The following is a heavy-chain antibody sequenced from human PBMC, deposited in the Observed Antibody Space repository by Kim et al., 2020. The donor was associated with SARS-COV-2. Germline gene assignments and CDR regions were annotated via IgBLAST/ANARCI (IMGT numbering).Heavy chain of an antibody. D-gene: IGHD3-22*01. V-gene: IGHV2-5*02. CDR3: AHRPSHYYDSSGYYGGYYFDY. J-gene: IGHJ4*02. CDR1: GFSLSTSGVG. Sequence: SGPTLVNPTQTLTLTCTFSGFSLSTSGVGVGWIRQPPGKALEWLALIYWDDDKRYSPSLKSRLTITKDTSKNQVVLTMTNMDPVDTATYYCAHRPSHYYDSSGYYGGYYFDYWGQGTLVTVSS. CDR2: IYWDDDK.